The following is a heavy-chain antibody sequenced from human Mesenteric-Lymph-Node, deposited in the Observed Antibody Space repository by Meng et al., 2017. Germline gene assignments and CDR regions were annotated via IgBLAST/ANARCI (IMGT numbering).Heavy chain of an antibody. V-gene: IGHV3-7*03. CDR3: ARVFVVRGVIHSLDY. Sequence: GESLKISCAASGFTFSSYWMSWVRQAPGKGLEWVANIKQDGSEKYYVDSVKGRFTISRRNSENTVYLQMNSLRDEDTAVYYCARVFVVRGVIHSLDYWGQGTLVTVSS. J-gene: IGHJ4*02. CDR2: IKQDGSEK. D-gene: IGHD3-10*01. CDR1: GFTFSSYW.